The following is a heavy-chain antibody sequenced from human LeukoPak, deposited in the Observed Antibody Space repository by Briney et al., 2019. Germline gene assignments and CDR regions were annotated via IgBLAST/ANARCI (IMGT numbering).Heavy chain of an antibody. CDR2: IYYSGST. CDR1: GGSISSISNY. J-gene: IGHJ4*02. D-gene: IGHD3-22*01. CDR3: ARDHDRQSSGYYPFGY. V-gene: IGHV4-31*03. Sequence: SETLSLTCTISGGSISSISNYWSWIRQHPGKGLEWIGYIYYSGSTYYNPSLKSRVTISVDTSKNQFSLKLSSVTAADTAVYYCARDHDRQSSGYYPFGYWGQGTLVTVSS.